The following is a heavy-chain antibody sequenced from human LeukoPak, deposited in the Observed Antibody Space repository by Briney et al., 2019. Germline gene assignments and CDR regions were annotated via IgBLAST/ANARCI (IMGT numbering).Heavy chain of an antibody. J-gene: IGHJ4*02. CDR2: IYYSGST. CDR1: GGSISSGTYY. D-gene: IGHD3-10*01. CDR3: ARVTPYGSGSYYERHFDY. V-gene: IGHV4-39*07. Sequence: SETLSLTCIVSGGSISSGTYYWGWIRQPPGKGLEWIGSIYYSGSTYYNPSLKSRVTISVDTSKNQFSLKLTSVTAADTAVYHCARVTPYGSGSYYERHFDYWGQGTLVTVSS.